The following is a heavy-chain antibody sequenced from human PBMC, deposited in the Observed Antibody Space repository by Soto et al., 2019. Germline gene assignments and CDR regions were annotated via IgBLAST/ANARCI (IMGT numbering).Heavy chain of an antibody. J-gene: IGHJ6*02. CDR3: AGDPPTYGGGDCHGSYYGRDV. D-gene: IGHD2-21*02. Sequence: QVQLVQSGAEVKKPGSSVKVSCKASGGTFSSYAISWVRQAPGQGLEWRGGIIPIFGTANYAQKFQGRVTITADESTGAAYMELGSLRCEDTAVYYCAGDPPTYGGGDCHGSYYGRDVWGQGTTVTVSS. CDR1: GGTFSSYA. V-gene: IGHV1-69*01. CDR2: IIPIFGTA.